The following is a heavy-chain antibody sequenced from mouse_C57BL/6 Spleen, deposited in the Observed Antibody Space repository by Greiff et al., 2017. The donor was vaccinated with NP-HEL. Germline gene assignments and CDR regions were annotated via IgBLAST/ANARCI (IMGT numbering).Heavy chain of an antibody. CDR2: IYPGDGDT. V-gene: IGHV1-82*01. CDR3: ARSNPDYAMGS. J-gene: IGHJ4*01. D-gene: IGHD4-1*01. CDR1: GYAFSSSW. Sequence: VKLMESGPELVKPGASVKISCKASGYAFSSSWMNWVKQRPGKGLEWIGRIYPGDGDTNYNGKFKGKATLTADKSSSTAYMQLSSLTSEDSAVYFCARSNPDYAMGSWGQGTSVTVSS.